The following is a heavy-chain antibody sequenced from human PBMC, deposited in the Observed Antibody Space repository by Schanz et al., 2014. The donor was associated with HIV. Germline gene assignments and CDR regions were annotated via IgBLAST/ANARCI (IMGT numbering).Heavy chain of an antibody. V-gene: IGHV3-33*06. CDR2: IWYDGSNK. J-gene: IGHJ6*02. Sequence: QEQLVESGGGVVQPGKSLRLSCAASGFTFRNFGMHWVRQAPGKGLEWVAVIWYDGSNKYYADSVKGRFTISRDSSRNTLYLQMNSLRAEDTAVYYCAKVATWDXXXMDVWGQGTTVTVSS. CDR1: GFTFRNFG. D-gene: IGHD1-26*01. CDR3: AKVATWDXXXMDV.